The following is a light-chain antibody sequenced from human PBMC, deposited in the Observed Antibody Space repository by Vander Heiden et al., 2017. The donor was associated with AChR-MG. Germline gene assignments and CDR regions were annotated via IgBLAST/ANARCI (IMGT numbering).Light chain of an antibody. Sequence: SYELTQPPSVSVSPGPTARLTCPGDALLQKYAYWYQQKSGQTPVLVIYEDTKRPSGNPERFSGSSSGTMATLTISGAQVEDEADYYCYSTDSSGYVFGTGTKVTVL. CDR2: EDT. J-gene: IGLJ1*01. CDR3: YSTDSSGYV. CDR1: ALLQKY. V-gene: IGLV3-10*01.